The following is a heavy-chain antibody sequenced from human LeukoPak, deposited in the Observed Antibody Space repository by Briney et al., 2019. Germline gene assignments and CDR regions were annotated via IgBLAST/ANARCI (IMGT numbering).Heavy chain of an antibody. CDR1: GFTFSSSW. CDR3: ARESVGSSGWYVGIDY. V-gene: IGHV3-74*01. J-gene: IGHJ4*02. CDR2: INTDGSST. Sequence: PGGSLRLSCAASGFTFSSSWMHWVRQAPGKGLVWVSRINTDGSSTSYADSVKGRFTISRDNAKNTLYLQMNSLRAEDTAVYYCARESVGSSGWYVGIDYWGQGTLVTVSS. D-gene: IGHD6-19*01.